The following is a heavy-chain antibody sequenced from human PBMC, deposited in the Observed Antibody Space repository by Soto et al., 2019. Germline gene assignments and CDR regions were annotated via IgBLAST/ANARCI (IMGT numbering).Heavy chain of an antibody. V-gene: IGHV3-23*01. D-gene: IGHD6-13*01. J-gene: IGHJ6*02. Sequence: PGGSLRLSCAASGFTFSSYAMNWVCQAPGKGLEWVSGISGSGGRTNYADSVKGRFTISRDNSQNTLYLQMNSLRAEDTAVYYCAKAVESSSWWKNYGMDVWGQGTTVTVSS. CDR3: AKAVESSSWWKNYGMDV. CDR2: ISGSGGRT. CDR1: GFTFSSYA.